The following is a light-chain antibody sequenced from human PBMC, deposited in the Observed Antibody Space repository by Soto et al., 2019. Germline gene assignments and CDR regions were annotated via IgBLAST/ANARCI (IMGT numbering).Light chain of an antibody. Sequence: VLTQTPPSLSVTPGQSASISCKSRQSLLHSNGKTYLHWYLQRPGQPPQLLIYEVSSVFSGVPDRFSGRGSGTDFTLKISRVEAGDVGTYYCMQSIDLPWTFGQGTKVEI. CDR3: MQSIDLPWT. J-gene: IGKJ1*01. CDR2: EVS. CDR1: QSLLHSNGKTY. V-gene: IGKV2-29*03.